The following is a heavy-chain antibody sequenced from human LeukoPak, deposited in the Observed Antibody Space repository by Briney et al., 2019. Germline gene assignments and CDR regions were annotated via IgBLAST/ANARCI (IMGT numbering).Heavy chain of an antibody. CDR2: ISSSGSTI. CDR1: GFTFRDYY. Sequence: GGSLRLSCAASGFTFRDYYASWIRQAPGKGREWVSYISSSGSTIYYADAVKGRFTISRDNAKNSLYLQMNSLRVEDTGVYHCTGGAFGVVNKVDAFDSWGQGTNVTLSS. J-gene: IGHJ3*02. V-gene: IGHV3-11*04. CDR3: TGGAFGVVNKVDAFDS. D-gene: IGHD3-3*01.